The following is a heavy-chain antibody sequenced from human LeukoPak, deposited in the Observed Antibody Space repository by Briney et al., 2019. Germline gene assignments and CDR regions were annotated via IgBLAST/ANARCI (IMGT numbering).Heavy chain of an antibody. D-gene: IGHD3-9*01. CDR1: GDSVSSNSAA. CDR2: TYYRSKWYN. CDR3: ARGVLTGYYNWFDP. J-gene: IGHJ5*02. V-gene: IGHV6-1*01. Sequence: SQTLSLTCAISGDSVSSNSAAWNWIRQSPSRGLEWLGRTYYRSKWYNDYAVSVKSRITINPDTSKNQFSLKLSSVTAADTAVYYCARGVLTGYYNWFDPWGQGTLVTVSS.